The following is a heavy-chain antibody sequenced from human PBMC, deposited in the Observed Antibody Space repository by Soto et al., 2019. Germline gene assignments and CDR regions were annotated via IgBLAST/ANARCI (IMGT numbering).Heavy chain of an antibody. CDR3: ARTRFGAVAGT. CDR1: GYTFTSYD. D-gene: IGHD6-19*01. CDR2: MNPYSGNT. V-gene: IGHV1-8*01. Sequence: QVQLVQSGAEVKKPGASVKVSCKASGYTFTSYDIHWVRRATGQGPEWMGWMNPYSGNTVYAQKFQGRVTMTRNTSMSTAYMALSSLRSEDTAVYYCARTRFGAVAGTWGQGTLVTVSS. J-gene: IGHJ5*02.